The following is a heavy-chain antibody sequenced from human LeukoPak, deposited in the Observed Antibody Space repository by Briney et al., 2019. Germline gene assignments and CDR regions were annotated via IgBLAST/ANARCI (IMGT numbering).Heavy chain of an antibody. Sequence: GASVKVSCKASGYTFTGYYMHWVRQAPGQGLEWMGWINPNSGGTNYAQKFQGRVTMTRDTSISTAYMELSRLRSDDTAAYYCARGYSSSWYVTGGPDYWGQGTLVTVSS. V-gene: IGHV1-2*02. CDR1: GYTFTGYY. CDR2: INPNSGGT. D-gene: IGHD6-13*01. CDR3: ARGYSSSWYVTGGPDY. J-gene: IGHJ4*02.